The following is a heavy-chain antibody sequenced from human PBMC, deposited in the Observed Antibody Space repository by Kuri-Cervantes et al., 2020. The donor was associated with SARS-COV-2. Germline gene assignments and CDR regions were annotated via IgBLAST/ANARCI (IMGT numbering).Heavy chain of an antibody. CDR2: ISYDTTNK. J-gene: IGHJ3*02. Sequence: GESLKISCAASGFTFSSYAMHWVRQAPGKGLEWVAIISYDTTNKYYADSVKGRFTVSRDDSKSTVYLQMNSLRPEDTALYYCAKPFHDYSDYGGAFDMWGPGTVVTVSS. CDR3: AKPFHDYSDYGGAFDM. CDR1: GFTFSSYA. V-gene: IGHV3-30-3*02. D-gene: IGHD4-11*01.